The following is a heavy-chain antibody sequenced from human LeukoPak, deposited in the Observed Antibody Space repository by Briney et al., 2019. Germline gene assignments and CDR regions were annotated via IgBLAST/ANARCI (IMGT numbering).Heavy chain of an antibody. CDR1: GGSISSSSYY. D-gene: IGHD4-11*01. CDR2: IYYSGGT. Sequence: SETLSLTCTVSGGSISSSSYYWGWIRQPPGKGLDWIGSIYYSGGTYYNPSLKSRVTISVDTSKNQFSLKLSSVTAADTAVYYCARRRNYGYYYYMDVWGKGTTVTVSS. V-gene: IGHV4-39*07. CDR3: ARRRNYGYYYYMDV. J-gene: IGHJ6*03.